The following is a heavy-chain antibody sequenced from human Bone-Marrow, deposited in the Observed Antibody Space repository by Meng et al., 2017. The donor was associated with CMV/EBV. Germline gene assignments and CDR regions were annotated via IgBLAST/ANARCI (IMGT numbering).Heavy chain of an antibody. CDR3: AKKGKPAALFDY. J-gene: IGHJ4*02. Sequence: GGSLRLSCAASGFTFSSYAMSWVRQAPGKGLEWVSVIYSGGSSTYYADSVKGRFTISRDNSKNTLYLQMNSLRAEDTAVYYCAKKGKPAALFDYWGQGTLVTVSS. CDR1: GFTFSSYA. CDR2: IYSGGSST. D-gene: IGHD2-2*01. V-gene: IGHV3-23*03.